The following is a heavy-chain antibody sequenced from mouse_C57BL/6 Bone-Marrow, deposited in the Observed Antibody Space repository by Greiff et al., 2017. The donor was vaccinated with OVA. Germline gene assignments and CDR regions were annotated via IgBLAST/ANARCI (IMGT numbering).Heavy chain of an antibody. Sequence: QVQLQQPGAELVKPGASVKLSCKASGYTFTSYWMPWVKQRPGQGLEWIGEIDPSASYTNYNQKFKGKATLTVDTSSSTAYMQLSSLTSEDSAVYYCAREGDYWGQGTTLTVSS. CDR2: IDPSASYT. CDR1: GYTFTSYW. V-gene: IGHV1-50*01. CDR3: AREGDY. J-gene: IGHJ2*01.